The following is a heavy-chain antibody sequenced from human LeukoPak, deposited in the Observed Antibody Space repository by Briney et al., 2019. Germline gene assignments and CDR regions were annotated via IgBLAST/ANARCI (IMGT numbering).Heavy chain of an antibody. V-gene: IGHV3-30*04. CDR3: ARDGSDYDILTGPFDY. CDR1: GFTFSSYA. CDR2: ISYDGSNK. J-gene: IGHJ4*02. Sequence: PGRSLRLSCAASGFTFSSYAMHWVRQAPGKGLERVAAISYDGSNKYYADSVKGRFTISRDNSKNTLYLQMNSLRAEDTAVYYCARDGSDYDILTGPFDYWGQGTLVTVSS. D-gene: IGHD3-9*01.